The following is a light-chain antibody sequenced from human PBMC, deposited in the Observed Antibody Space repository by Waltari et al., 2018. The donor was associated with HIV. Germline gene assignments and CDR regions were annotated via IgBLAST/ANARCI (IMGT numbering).Light chain of an antibody. J-gene: IGLJ2*01. V-gene: IGLV6-57*02. CDR1: GGNIAHNY. CDR2: EDN. Sequence: NFMLTHPHSVSESPGKTIVISCSGSGGNIAHNYVQWYQQRPGSAPSTIIFEDNQRHPGPPALFSAALDSSSNSASLTIAGLRTEDEADYYCQSYDGSGVIFGGGTRLSVL. CDR3: QSYDGSGVI.